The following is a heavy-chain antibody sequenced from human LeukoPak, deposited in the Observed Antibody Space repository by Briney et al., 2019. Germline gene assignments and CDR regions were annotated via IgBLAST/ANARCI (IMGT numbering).Heavy chain of an antibody. V-gene: IGHV3-30*02. Sequence: GGSLRLSCAASGFTFSSHGMHRVRQAPGKGLEWVTFIRFEGSNKYYADSVKGRFTISRDNSKNTLYLQMNSLRAEDTAVYYCAKDRVLHYGSGSYFDYYYYYGMDVWGQGTTVTVSS. CDR2: IRFEGSNK. D-gene: IGHD3-10*01. J-gene: IGHJ6*02. CDR1: GFTFSSHG. CDR3: AKDRVLHYGSGSYFDYYYYYGMDV.